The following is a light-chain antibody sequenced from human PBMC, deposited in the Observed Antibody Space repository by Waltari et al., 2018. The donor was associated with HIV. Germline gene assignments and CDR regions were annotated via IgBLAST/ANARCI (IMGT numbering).Light chain of an antibody. Sequence: SYDLTQPPSVSVSPGQTAAIPCPGRKLGDTYTSWYQRKAGQAPVLLIYRDVRRPSGISERFSGSSSGDTATLAIYGAQAGDEADYFCQAWASDTAVFGGGTTLTVL. J-gene: IGLJ2*01. V-gene: IGLV3-1*01. CDR2: RDV. CDR1: KLGDTY. CDR3: QAWASDTAV.